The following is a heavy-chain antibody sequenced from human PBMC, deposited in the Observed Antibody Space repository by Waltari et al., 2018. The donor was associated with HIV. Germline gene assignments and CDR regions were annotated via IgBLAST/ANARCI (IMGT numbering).Heavy chain of an antibody. D-gene: IGHD3-10*01. J-gene: IGHJ6*02. Sequence: EVQLVESGGGLVQPGGSLRLSCAPSGFSVRDFYMSWVGLSPGKGLQWVSVLYTEGRTQYMDSVKGRFTIFRDDSKNTLYLQMNSLRVDDTAIYYCARMKRSYGSGQSRYFYFGMDVWGQGTTVIISS. V-gene: IGHV3-53*03. CDR3: ARMKRSYGSGQSRYFYFGMDV. CDR2: LYTEGRT. CDR1: GFSVRDFY.